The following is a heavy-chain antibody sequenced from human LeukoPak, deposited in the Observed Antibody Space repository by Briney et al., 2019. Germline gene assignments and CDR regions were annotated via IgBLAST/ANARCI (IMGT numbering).Heavy chain of an antibody. V-gene: IGHV4-39*07. CDR2: IYYSGST. D-gene: IGHD6-6*01. J-gene: IGHJ6*03. Sequence: GSLRLSCAASGFTFSSYSMNWVRQPPGKGLEWIGSIYYSGSTYYNPSLKRRVTISVDTSKNQFSLKLSSVPAADTAVYYCASIAARQGVNYYYYYMDVWGKGTTVTVSS. CDR3: ASIAARQGVNYYYYYMDV. CDR1: GFTFSSYS.